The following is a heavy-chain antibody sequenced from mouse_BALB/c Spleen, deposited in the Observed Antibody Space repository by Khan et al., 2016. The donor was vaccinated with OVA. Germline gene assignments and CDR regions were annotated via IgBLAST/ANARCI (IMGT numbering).Heavy chain of an antibody. CDR1: GYSITSDYA. CDR2: ISYSGST. V-gene: IGHV3-2*02. D-gene: IGHD2-14*01. Sequence: EVQLQESGPGLVKPSQSLSLTCTVTGYSITSDYAWNWIRQFPRNKLEWMGYISYSGSTSYNPSLKSRISITRDTSKNQVFLPLNSVTTEDTATYFCARSGYVAWFAYWGQGTLVTVSA. J-gene: IGHJ3*01. CDR3: ARSGYVAWFAY.